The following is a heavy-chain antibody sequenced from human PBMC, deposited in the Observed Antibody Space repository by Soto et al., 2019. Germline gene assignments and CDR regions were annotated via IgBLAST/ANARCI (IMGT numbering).Heavy chain of an antibody. D-gene: IGHD3-10*01. J-gene: IGHJ4*02. CDR3: ARVSGHGSRMKNFDY. V-gene: IGHV4-34*01. CDR2: INHSGST. Sequence: SETLSLTCAVYGGSFSGYYWSWIRQPPGKGLEWIGEINHSGSTNYNPSLKSRITISVDTSKNQFSLKLSSVTAADTAVYYCARVSGHGSRMKNFDYWGQGTLVTVSS. CDR1: GGSFSGYY.